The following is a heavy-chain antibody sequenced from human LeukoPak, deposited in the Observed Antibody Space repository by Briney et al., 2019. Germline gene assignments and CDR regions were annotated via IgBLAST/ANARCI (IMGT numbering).Heavy chain of an antibody. D-gene: IGHD6-19*01. J-gene: IGHJ4*02. CDR1: GFTVSSNY. CDR3: ARAIAEAGTDS. CDR2: IYSGGST. V-gene: IGHV3-66*01. Sequence: GGSLRLSCAASGFTVSSNYMSWVRQAPGKGLEWVSVIYSGGSTYYADSVKGRLTISRDNSKNTLYLQMNTLRAEDTAMYYCARAIAEAGTDSWGQGTLVTVSS.